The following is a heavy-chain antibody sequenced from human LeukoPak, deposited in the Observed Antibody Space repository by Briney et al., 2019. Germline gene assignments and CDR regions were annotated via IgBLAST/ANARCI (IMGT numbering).Heavy chain of an antibody. J-gene: IGHJ4*02. CDR2: IKQDGSEK. D-gene: IGHD5-24*01. Sequence: GGSLRLSCAASGFTFSSYWMSWVRQAPGKGLEWVANIKQDGSEKYYVDSVKGRFTISRDNAKNSLYLQMNSLRAEDTAVYYCAREASRWLQFFDYWGQGTLVTVSS. CDR1: GFTFSSYW. CDR3: AREASRWLQFFDY. V-gene: IGHV3-7*01.